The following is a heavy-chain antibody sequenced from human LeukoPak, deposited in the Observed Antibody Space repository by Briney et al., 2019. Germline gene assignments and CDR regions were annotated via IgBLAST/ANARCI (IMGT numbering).Heavy chain of an antibody. D-gene: IGHD4-23*01. Sequence: RPGGSLRLSCAASGFTFSSYAMSWVRQAPGKGLEWVSAISGSGGSTYYADSVKGRFTISRDNSKNTLYLQMNSLRAEDTAVYYCAKDSLRVVTPWDAFDIWGQGTMVTVSS. CDR1: GFTFSSYA. CDR2: ISGSGGST. V-gene: IGHV3-23*01. J-gene: IGHJ3*02. CDR3: AKDSLRVVTPWDAFDI.